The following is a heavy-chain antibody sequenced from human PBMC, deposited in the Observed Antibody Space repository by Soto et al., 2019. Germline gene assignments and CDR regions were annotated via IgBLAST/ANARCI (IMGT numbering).Heavy chain of an antibody. V-gene: IGHV1-46*01. J-gene: IGHJ5*02. CDR3: AREAAVAGTAFDH. Sequence: ASVKVSCKASGYPFTSYYLHWVRQAPGQGPEWMGRINVSDGSTRCAQNFQGRVTMTRDTSTTTVYMELSPLRSDGTAVYYCAREAAVAGTAFDHWGQGTLVTVSS. CDR2: INVSDGST. CDR1: GYPFTSYY. D-gene: IGHD6-19*01.